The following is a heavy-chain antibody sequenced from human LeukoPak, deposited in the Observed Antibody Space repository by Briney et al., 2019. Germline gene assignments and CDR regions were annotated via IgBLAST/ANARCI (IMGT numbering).Heavy chain of an antibody. CDR3: WFLNGVQDGFDI. D-gene: IGHD2-8*01. CDR1: GFTFSSYG. J-gene: IGHJ3*02. Sequence: GRSLRLSCAASGFTFSSYGMHWVRQAPGKGLEWVAVISYDGSNKYYADSVKGRFTISRDNSKNTLYLQMNSLRAEDTAVYYCWFLNGVQDGFDILGQGTMV. CDR2: ISYDGSNK. V-gene: IGHV3-30*03.